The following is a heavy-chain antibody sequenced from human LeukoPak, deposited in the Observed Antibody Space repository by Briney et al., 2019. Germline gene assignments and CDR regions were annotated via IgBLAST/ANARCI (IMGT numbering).Heavy chain of an antibody. CDR3: ARGLNNWNYGSAFDI. CDR1: GFTFSSYG. J-gene: IGHJ3*02. CDR2: IWYDGGNK. V-gene: IGHV3-33*01. D-gene: IGHD1-7*01. Sequence: PGGSLRLSCAASGFTFSSYGMHWVRQAPGKGLEWVAVIWYDGGNKYYADSVKGRFTISRDNSKNTLYLQMNSLRAEDTAVYYCARGLNNWNYGSAFDIWGQGTMVTVSS.